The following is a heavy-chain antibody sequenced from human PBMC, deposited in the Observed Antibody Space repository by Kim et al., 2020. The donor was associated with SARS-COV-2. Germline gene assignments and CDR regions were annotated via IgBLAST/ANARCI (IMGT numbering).Heavy chain of an antibody. J-gene: IGHJ4*02. D-gene: IGHD6-13*01. CDR2: INPNSGGT. CDR1: GYTFTGYY. Sequence: ASVKVSCKASGYTFTGYYMHWVRQAPGQGLEWMGRINPNSGGTNYAQKFQGRVTMTRDTSISTAYMELSRLRSDDTAVYYCASPLNPIAAADTYYFDYWGQGTLVTVSS. CDR3: ASPLNPIAAADTYYFDY. V-gene: IGHV1-2*06.